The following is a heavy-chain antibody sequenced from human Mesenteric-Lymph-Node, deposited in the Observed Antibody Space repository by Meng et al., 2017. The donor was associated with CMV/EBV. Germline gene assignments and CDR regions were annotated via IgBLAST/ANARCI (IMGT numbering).Heavy chain of an antibody. V-gene: IGHV4-61*01. CDR3: TRDVANYDSSDYYRTLDL. CDR2: IYYSGST. CDR1: GGSVSDSSYY. Sequence: SETLSLTCNVSGGSVSDSSYYWSWIRQPPGKGLEWIGYIYYSGSTNNNPSLKSRVIMSVDTSKNQFSLKLRSVTAADTAVYYCTRDVANYDSSDYYRTLDLWGQGTLVTVSS. J-gene: IGHJ4*02. D-gene: IGHD3-22*01.